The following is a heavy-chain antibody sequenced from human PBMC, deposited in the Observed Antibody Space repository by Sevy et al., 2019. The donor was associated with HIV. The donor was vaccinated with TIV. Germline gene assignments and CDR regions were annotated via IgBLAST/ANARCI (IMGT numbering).Heavy chain of an antibody. CDR3: ARDPAQGGGDYYDSSGYYALDY. CDR2: ISAYNGNT. CDR1: GYTFTSYG. J-gene: IGHJ4*02. D-gene: IGHD3-22*01. Sequence: ASVKVSCKASGYTFTSYGISWVRQAPGQGLEWMGWISAYNGNTNYAQKLQGRVTMTTDTSTSTAYMELRSLRSDDTAVYYCARDPAQGGGDYYDSSGYYALDYWGQGTLVTVSS. V-gene: IGHV1-18*01.